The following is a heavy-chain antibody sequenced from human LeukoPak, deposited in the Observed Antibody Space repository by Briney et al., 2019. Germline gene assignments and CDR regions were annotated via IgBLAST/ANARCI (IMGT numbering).Heavy chain of an antibody. CDR2: IIPIFGTA. J-gene: IGHJ3*02. Sequence: VASVKVSCKASGYTFTSYGISWVRQAPGQGLEWMGGIIPIFGTANYAQKFQGRVTITADESTSTAYMELSSLRSEDTAVYYCARTATPPHSSSWYEDGVLAFDIWGQGTMVTVSS. CDR3: ARTATPPHSSSWYEDGVLAFDI. D-gene: IGHD6-13*01. V-gene: IGHV1-69*13. CDR1: GYTFTSYG.